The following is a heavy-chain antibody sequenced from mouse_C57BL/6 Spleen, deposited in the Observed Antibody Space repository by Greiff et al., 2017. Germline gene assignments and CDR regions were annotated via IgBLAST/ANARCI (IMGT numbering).Heavy chain of an antibody. Sequence: EVKLVESGPELVKPGASVKISCKASGYSFTGYYMNWVKQSPEKSLEWIGEINPSTGGTTYNQKFKAKATLTVDKSSSTAYMQLKSLTSEDSAVYYCARDYYGSSNYWGQGTTLTVSS. D-gene: IGHD1-1*01. J-gene: IGHJ2*01. CDR2: INPSTGGT. V-gene: IGHV1-42*01. CDR1: GYSFTGYY. CDR3: ARDYYGSSNY.